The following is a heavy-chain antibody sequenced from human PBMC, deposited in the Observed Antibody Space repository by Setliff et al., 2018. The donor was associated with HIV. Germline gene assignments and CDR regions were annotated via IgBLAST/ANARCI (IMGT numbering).Heavy chain of an antibody. CDR2: INHSGST. V-gene: IGHV4-34*01. D-gene: IGHD2-15*01. Sequence: ETLSLTCAVYGGSFNGYYWSWIRQPPGKGLEWIGEINHSGSTNYNPSLKSRVTMSVDKSKNQFSLRLSSATAADTAVYYCARARRAGSGPKYFQHWGQGTLVTVSS. CDR1: GGSFNGYY. J-gene: IGHJ1*01. CDR3: ARARRAGSGPKYFQH.